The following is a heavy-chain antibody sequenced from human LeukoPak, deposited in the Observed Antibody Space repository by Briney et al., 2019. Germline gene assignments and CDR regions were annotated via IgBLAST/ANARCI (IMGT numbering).Heavy chain of an antibody. J-gene: IGHJ4*02. CDR3: ARTTEYRRPLDY. CDR2: INPSGGST. CDR1: GYSFTSCY. D-gene: IGHD2/OR15-2a*01. V-gene: IGHV1-46*01. Sequence: GTSVKVSCKASGYSFTSCYLHWVRQAPGQGLGWMGVINPSGGSTSYAQNFQGRVTMTRDTSTSTVYMQLSSLRAEDTAVYYCARTTEYRRPLDYWGQGTLVTVSS.